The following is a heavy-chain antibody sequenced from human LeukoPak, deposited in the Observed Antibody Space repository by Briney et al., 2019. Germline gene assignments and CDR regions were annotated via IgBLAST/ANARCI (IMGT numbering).Heavy chain of an antibody. J-gene: IGHJ4*02. CDR2: INTGNGYT. Sequence: ASVKVSCKASGYTFSDYAVHWVRQAPGQRLEWMRWINTGNGYTKYSPTFQGRVTISRDTSASTVYMELSSLRSEDTAVYYCARDRGAVAGNFDLWGQGTLVTVSS. CDR3: ARDRGAVAGNFDL. V-gene: IGHV1-3*04. CDR1: GYTFSDYA. D-gene: IGHD6-19*01.